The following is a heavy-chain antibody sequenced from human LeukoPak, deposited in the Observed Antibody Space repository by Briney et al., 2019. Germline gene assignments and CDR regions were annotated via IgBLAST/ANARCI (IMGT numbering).Heavy chain of an antibody. CDR1: GDSISSYY. Sequence: SETLSLSCTVSGDSISSYYWSWIRQPAGKGLEWIGHIYISGNTNYNPSLKSRVTMSRDTSENQFSLKLSSVTAADTAVYYCAREKVGFDNWGQGTLVTVSS. CDR3: AREKVGFDN. D-gene: IGHD1-26*01. V-gene: IGHV4-4*07. CDR2: IYISGNT. J-gene: IGHJ4*02.